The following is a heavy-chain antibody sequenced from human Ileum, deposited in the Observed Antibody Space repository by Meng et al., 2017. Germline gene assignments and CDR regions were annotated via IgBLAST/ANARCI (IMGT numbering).Heavy chain of an antibody. CDR2: ISAIGNT. D-gene: IGHD3-10*01. V-gene: IGHV3-11*01. CDR3: AKSPRGIDFDD. J-gene: IGHJ4*02. Sequence: QVQLVESGGALVKPGGSLRLSCAASGFNFSDFYPGWVRQAPGKGLEFIAYISAIGNTYFADSFLGRVTVSRDSAQKVLYLQMTRMRAEDTAVYYCAKSPRGIDFDDWGQGILVTVSS. CDR1: GFNFSDFY.